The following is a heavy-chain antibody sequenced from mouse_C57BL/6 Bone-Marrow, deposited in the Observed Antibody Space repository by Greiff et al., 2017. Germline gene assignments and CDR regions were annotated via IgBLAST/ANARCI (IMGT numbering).Heavy chain of an antibody. CDR1: GFTFSSYG. CDR2: ISSGGSYT. J-gene: IGHJ3*01. CDR3: ARERLRQFAY. D-gene: IGHD2-4*01. Sequence: EVKLMESGGDLVKPGGSLKLSCAASGFTFSSYGMSWVRQTPVQRLEWVATISSGGSYTYYPDSVKGRFTLSRDNAKNTLYLQMSSQKAEDTAMYYCARERLRQFAYWGQGTLVTVSA. V-gene: IGHV5-6*01.